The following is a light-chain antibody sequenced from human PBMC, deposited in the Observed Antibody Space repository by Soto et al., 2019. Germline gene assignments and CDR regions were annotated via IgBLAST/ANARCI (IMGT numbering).Light chain of an antibody. V-gene: IGKV3-11*01. CDR1: QSISSY. CDR2: DAS. Sequence: EVVLTQSPATLSLPPGERATLSCRASQSISSYLAWYQQKPGQAPRLLIYDASSRATGIPARFSGSGSGSDFTLTISSLEPEDFAVYYCQQLTDWPPQWTFGQGTE. CDR3: QQLTDWPPQWT. J-gene: IGKJ1*01.